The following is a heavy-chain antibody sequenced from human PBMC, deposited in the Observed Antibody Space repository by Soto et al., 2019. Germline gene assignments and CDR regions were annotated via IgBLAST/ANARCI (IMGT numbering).Heavy chain of an antibody. J-gene: IGHJ4*02. CDR3: AKDDGEQWLLPHLDK. Sequence: EVQLLESGGGVVQPGGSLRLSCVASGFNFKKFTMSWGRHAPGEWLEWVSGISWCGGSTSYADSVKGRFSIARDDSTNTLYLQMNNLRVEGTAQYYCAKDDGEQWLLPHLDKWGQGTLVTVS. V-gene: IGHV3-23*01. CDR2: ISWCGGST. CDR1: GFNFKKFT. D-gene: IGHD6-19*01.